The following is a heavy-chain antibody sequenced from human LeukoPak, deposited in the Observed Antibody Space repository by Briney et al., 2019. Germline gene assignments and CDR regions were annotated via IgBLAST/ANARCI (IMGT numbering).Heavy chain of an antibody. CDR1: GFTFSSYW. Sequence: PGGSLRLSCAASGFTFSSYWMHWVRQAPGKGLVWVSSISLRGADANYADSVKGRFTISRDDSKNALYLQMSSLRAEDTAVYFCARRGCYGGNCYPCDYWGQGTLVTVSS. V-gene: IGHV3-23*01. CDR3: ARRGCYGGNCYPCDY. D-gene: IGHD2-21*02. J-gene: IGHJ4*02. CDR2: ISLRGADA.